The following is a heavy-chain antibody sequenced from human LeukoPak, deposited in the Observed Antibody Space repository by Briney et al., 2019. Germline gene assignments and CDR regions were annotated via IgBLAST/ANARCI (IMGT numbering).Heavy chain of an antibody. V-gene: IGHV3-23*01. J-gene: IGHJ4*02. CDR2: ISGSGGNT. CDR3: AKSESITMIGVIITPFDY. D-gene: IGHD3-22*01. Sequence: GGSLRLSCAASGFTFSSYAMSWVRQPPGKGLEWVSAISGSGGNTYYADSVKGRFTIPRDNSKNTLDLQMNSLRADDTAVYYCAKSESITMIGVIITPFDYWGQGTLVTVSS. CDR1: GFTFSSYA.